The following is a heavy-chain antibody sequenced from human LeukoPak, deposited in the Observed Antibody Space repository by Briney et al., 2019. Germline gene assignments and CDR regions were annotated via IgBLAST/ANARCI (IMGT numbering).Heavy chain of an antibody. CDR3: ARPPGY. V-gene: IGHV4-59*08. CDR2: VYYSGVT. Sequence: PSETLSLTCVVSGGSISGYYWSWIRQPPGKGLEWIGFVYYSGVTDYNPSLRSRVTISIDPSENQFSLHLSSVTAADTAVYYCARPPGYWGQGTLVTVSS. CDR1: GGSISGYY. J-gene: IGHJ4*02.